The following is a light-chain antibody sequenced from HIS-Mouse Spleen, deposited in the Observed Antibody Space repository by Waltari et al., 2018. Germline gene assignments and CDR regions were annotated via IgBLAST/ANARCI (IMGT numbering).Light chain of an antibody. Sequence: GERATLSCRASQSVSSSYLAWYQQKPGQAPRLLIYGASSRATGIPDRFSGSGSGTDFTLTISRLEPEDFAVYYCQQYGSSPRTFGQGTKVEIK. CDR1: QSVSSSY. J-gene: IGKJ1*01. V-gene: IGKV3-20*01. CDR2: GAS. CDR3: QQYGSSPRT.